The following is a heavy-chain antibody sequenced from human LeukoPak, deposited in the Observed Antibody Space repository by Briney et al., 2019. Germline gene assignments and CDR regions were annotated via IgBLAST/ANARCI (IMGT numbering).Heavy chain of an antibody. CDR1: GGSIRNYY. D-gene: IGHD3-10*01. CDR3: AKSDGSGSYFDY. V-gene: IGHV4-59*03. Sequence: SETLSLTCTVSGGSIRNYYWSWIRQPPGRGLEWIGYVYHTGNTKYNPSLESRATISIDTSKNQFSLKLSSVTAADSAVYYCAKSDGSGSYFDYWGQGTLVTVS. CDR2: VYHTGNT. J-gene: IGHJ4*02.